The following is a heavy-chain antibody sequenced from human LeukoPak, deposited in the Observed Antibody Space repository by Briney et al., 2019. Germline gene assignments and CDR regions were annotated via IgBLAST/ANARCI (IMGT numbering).Heavy chain of an antibody. Sequence: SETLSLTCAASGYSISSGYYWGWIRQPPGKGLEWIGSIYHSGSTYYNPSLKSRVTISVDTSKNQFSLKLSSVTAADTAVYYCASRFVSTMVRGVIRDYWGQGTLVTVSS. J-gene: IGHJ4*02. CDR3: ASRFVSTMVRGVIRDY. V-gene: IGHV4-38-2*01. D-gene: IGHD3-10*01. CDR2: IYHSGST. CDR1: GYSISSGYY.